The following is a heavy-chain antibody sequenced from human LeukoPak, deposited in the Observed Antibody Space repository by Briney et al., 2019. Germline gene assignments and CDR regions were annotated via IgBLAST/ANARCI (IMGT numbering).Heavy chain of an antibody. Sequence: GESLQISCQVSGCIFTHYWIGWVRQLPGKGLESMGIIYPADSDRTYSPSFQGQVTISADKSISTVYLQWSTLKASDTAMYYCARQSRDGSKTRGYYFDYWGQGTLVTVSS. V-gene: IGHV5-51*01. D-gene: IGHD3-10*01. CDR3: ARQSRDGSKTRGYYFDY. CDR1: GCIFTHYW. J-gene: IGHJ4*02. CDR2: IYPADSDR.